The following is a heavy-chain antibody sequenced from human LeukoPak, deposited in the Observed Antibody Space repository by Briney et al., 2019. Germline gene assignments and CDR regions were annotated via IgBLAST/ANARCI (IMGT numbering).Heavy chain of an antibody. D-gene: IGHD2-2*01. V-gene: IGHV3-74*01. CDR1: GFTFSSYW. J-gene: IGHJ6*03. Sequence: GGSLRLSCAASGFTFSSYWMHWVRQAPGKGLVWVSRINSDGSSTSYADSVKGRFTISRDNAKNTLYLQMNSLRAEDTAVYYCARDSSSTYYCYYYMDIWGKGTTVTVSS. CDR2: INSDGSST. CDR3: ARDSSSTYYCYYYMDI.